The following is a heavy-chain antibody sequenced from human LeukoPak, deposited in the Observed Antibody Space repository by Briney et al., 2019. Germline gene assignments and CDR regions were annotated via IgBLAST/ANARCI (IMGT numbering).Heavy chain of an antibody. CDR2: IKRKTDGGTT. J-gene: IGHJ4*02. D-gene: IGHD4-17*01. Sequence: GGSLRLSCAASGFTFSKAWMGWGRQAPGKGLEWVGRIKRKTDGGTTDYAAPVIGRFSISRDDPKNTLYLQMNSLKTEDTAVYYCRTDNAYGDYGRDYWGQGTLVTVSS. V-gene: IGHV3-15*01. CDR3: RTDNAYGDYGRDY. CDR1: GFTFSKAW.